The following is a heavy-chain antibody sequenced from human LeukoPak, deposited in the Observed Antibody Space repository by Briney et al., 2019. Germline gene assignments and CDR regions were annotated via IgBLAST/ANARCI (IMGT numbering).Heavy chain of an antibody. J-gene: IGHJ3*02. D-gene: IGHD2-8*01. CDR2: INHSGST. V-gene: IGHV4-34*01. Sequence: PSETLSLTCAVYGGSFSGYYWSWIRQPPGKGLEWIGEINHSGSTNYNPSLKSRVTISVDTSKNQFSLKLSSVTAADTAVYYCARDPQLAGTKGHDAFDIWGQGTMVTVSS. CDR1: GGSFSGYY. CDR3: ARDPQLAGTKGHDAFDI.